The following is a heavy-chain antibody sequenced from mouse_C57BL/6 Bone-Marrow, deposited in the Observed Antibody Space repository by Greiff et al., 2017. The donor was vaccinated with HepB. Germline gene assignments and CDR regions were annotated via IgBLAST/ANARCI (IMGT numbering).Heavy chain of an antibody. CDR2: ISSGSSTI. CDR1: GFTFSDYG. V-gene: IGHV5-17*01. Sequence: VQLKESGGGLVKPGGSLKLSCAASGFTFSDYGMHWVRQAPEKGLEWVAYISSGSSTIYYADTVKGRFTISRDNAKNTLFLQMTSLRSEDTAMYYCASPHYYGSRGDYWGQGTSVTVSS. D-gene: IGHD1-1*01. J-gene: IGHJ4*01. CDR3: ASPHYYGSRGDY.